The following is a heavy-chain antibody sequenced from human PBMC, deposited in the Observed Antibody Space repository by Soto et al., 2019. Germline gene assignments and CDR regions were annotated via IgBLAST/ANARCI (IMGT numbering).Heavy chain of an antibody. V-gene: IGHV3-7*03. CDR2: IKQDGSEK. D-gene: IGHD2-21*01. CDR1: EFTFSNYW. Sequence: EVQLVESGGGLVQPGGSLRLSCAASEFTFSNYWMTWVRQAPGKGLEWVANIKQDGSEKYYVDSVRGRFTISRDNAKNSLYLQMNSLRAEDTAVYYCARVYSPPRGGGLDYWGRGTLVTVSS. CDR3: ARVYSPPRGGGLDY. J-gene: IGHJ4*02.